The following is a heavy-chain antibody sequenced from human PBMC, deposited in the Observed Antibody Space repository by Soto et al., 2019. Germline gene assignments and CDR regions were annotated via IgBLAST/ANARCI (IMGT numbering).Heavy chain of an antibody. CDR3: ARVHCSAGTCLDGLDF. CDR2: IYYRSKWFH. Sequence: QTLSLTCVTSGDSVSSNGACWNWIRQSPSRGLQWLGRIYYRSKWFHDYAASVESRMAINPDTSRNQFSLQLNYVTPEDTAVYYCARVHCSAGTCLDGLDFWGQGTTVTVSS. V-gene: IGHV6-1*01. CDR1: GDSVSSNGAC. J-gene: IGHJ6*02. D-gene: IGHD2-15*01.